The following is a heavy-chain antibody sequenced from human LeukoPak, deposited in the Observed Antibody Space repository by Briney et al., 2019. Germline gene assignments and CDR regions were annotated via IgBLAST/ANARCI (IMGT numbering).Heavy chain of an antibody. CDR1: GYSISSGYY. CDR2: IYHSGST. V-gene: IGHV4-38-2*01. D-gene: IGHD3-10*01. Sequence: PSETLSLTCAVSGYSISSGYYWGWTRQPPGKGLEWIGSIYHSGSTYYNPSLKSRVTMSIDTSKNHLSLKLNSVTAADTAVYYCAGLFVGEYYGSGYYFDDWGQGTLVTVTS. J-gene: IGHJ4*02. CDR3: AGLFVGEYYGSGYYFDD.